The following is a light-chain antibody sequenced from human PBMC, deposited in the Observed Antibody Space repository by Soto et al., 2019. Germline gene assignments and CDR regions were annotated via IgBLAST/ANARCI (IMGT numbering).Light chain of an antibody. CDR2: AAS. V-gene: IGKV1-6*01. CDR1: QGIRND. CDR3: LQDYTYPLP. J-gene: IGKJ4*01. Sequence: AIQMTQSPSSLSASVGDRVTITCRASQGIRNDLCGYQHKPWKAPKLLIYAASSLHSALPSRFSGSGSGTDFTLTISRLQTEDFATYYCLQDYTYPLPFGGGTKVQIK.